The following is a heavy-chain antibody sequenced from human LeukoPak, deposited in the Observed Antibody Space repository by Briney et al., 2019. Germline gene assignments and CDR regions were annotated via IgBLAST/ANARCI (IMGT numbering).Heavy chain of an antibody. V-gene: IGHV4-30-4*01. D-gene: IGHD3-3*01. CDR1: GGSISSGDYY. Sequence: SETLSLTCTVSGGSISSGDYYWSWIRQPPGKGLEWIGYIYYSGSTYYNPSLKSRVTISVDTSKNQFSLKLSSVTAADTAVYYCARGLGNYDFWSGYYSNWFDPWGQGTLVTVSS. J-gene: IGHJ5*02. CDR2: IYYSGST. CDR3: ARGLGNYDFWSGYYSNWFDP.